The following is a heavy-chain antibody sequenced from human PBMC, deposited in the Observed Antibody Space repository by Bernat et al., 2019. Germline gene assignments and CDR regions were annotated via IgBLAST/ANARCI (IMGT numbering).Heavy chain of an antibody. V-gene: IGHV3-23*01. CDR3: AKLGRYYDSSGNFDY. CDR1: GFTFISYA. D-gene: IGHD3-22*01. CDR2: ISGSGGST. Sequence: EVQLLESGGGLVQPGGSLRLSCAASGFTFISYAMSWVRQAPGKGLVWVSAISGSGGSTYYADYVKGRFTISRDNSKNTLYLQMNSLRAEDTAVYYCAKLGRYYDSSGNFDYWGQGTLVTVSS. J-gene: IGHJ4*02.